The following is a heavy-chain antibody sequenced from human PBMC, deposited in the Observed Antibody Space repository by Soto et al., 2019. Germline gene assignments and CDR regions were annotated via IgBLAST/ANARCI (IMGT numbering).Heavy chain of an antibody. D-gene: IGHD2-15*01. CDR1: GGSISSYY. CDR3: ARDTLGYCSGGSCYGGILDY. CDR2: IYYSGST. V-gene: IGHV4-59*01. Sequence: PSETLSLTCTVSGGSISSYYWSWIRQPPGKGLEWIGYIYYSGSTNYNPSLKSRVTISVDTSKNQFSLKLSSVTAADTAVYYCARDTLGYCSGGSCYGGILDYWGQGTLVTVS. J-gene: IGHJ4*02.